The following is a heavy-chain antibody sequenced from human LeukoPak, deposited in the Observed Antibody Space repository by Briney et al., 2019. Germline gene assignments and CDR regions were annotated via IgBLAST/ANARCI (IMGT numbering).Heavy chain of an antibody. CDR2: IYSGGST. CDR1: EFSVGSNY. D-gene: IGHD6-19*01. Sequence: GGSLRLSCAASEFSVGSNYMTWVRQAPGKGLEWVSLIYSGGSTYYADSVKGRFTISRDNSKNTLYLQMNSLRAADTAVYYCARHSQWLDYGENAFDIWGQGTMVTVSS. J-gene: IGHJ3*02. CDR3: ARHSQWLDYGENAFDI. V-gene: IGHV3-66*04.